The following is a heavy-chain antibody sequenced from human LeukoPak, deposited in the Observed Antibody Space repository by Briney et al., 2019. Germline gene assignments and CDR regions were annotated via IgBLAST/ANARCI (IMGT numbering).Heavy chain of an antibody. V-gene: IGHV3-48*02. Sequence: GGSLRLSCAASGFTFSSYSMNWVRQAPGKGLEWVSYISSSASTIYYADSVKGRFTISRDNAKNSLFLLMNSPRDEDTALYYCARARAYYYDMDVWGQGTTVTVSS. J-gene: IGHJ6*02. CDR2: ISSSASTI. CDR1: GFTFSSYS. CDR3: ARARAYYYDMDV.